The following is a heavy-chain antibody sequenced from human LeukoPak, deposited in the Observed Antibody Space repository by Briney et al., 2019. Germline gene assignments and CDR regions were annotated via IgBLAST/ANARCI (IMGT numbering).Heavy chain of an antibody. D-gene: IGHD3-10*01. J-gene: IGHJ4*02. CDR3: ARSIGGAFDY. CDR1: GFTFSTYS. Sequence: GGSLRLSWAASGFTFSTYSMNWARQAPGRGLEWVSSISSSSIYVYYADSVKGRFTISKDNAKNSLYLQMNSLRAEDTAVYYCARSIGGAFDYWGQGTLVTVSS. V-gene: IGHV3-21*01. CDR2: ISSSSIYV.